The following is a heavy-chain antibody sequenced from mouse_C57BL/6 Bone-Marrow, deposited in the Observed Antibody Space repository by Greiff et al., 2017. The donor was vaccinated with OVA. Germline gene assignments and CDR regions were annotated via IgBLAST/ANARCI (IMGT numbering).Heavy chain of an antibody. J-gene: IGHJ2*01. CDR1: GFTFSSYG. CDR2: ISSGGSYT. V-gene: IGHV5-6*01. Sequence: EVQLVESGGDLVKPGGSLKLSCAASGFTFSSYGMSWVRQTPDKRLEWVATISSGGSYTYYPDSVKGRFTISRDNAKNTLYLQISSLKSEDTAMYYCARRLSSYFDYWGQGTTLTVSS. CDR3: ARRLSSYFDY. D-gene: IGHD6-5*01.